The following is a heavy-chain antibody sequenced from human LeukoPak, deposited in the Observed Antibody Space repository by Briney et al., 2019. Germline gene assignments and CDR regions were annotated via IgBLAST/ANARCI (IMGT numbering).Heavy chain of an antibody. D-gene: IGHD3-16*01. CDR1: GFTFSSYS. CDR3: ARTYYVFDV. Sequence: GGSLRLCCAASGFTFSSYSINWVRPAPGKGLEWVSFISPSTTIIYYADSVKGRFTISRDNAKNSVYLQMNSLRAEDTAMYYCARTYYVFDVWGQGTMVTVSS. CDR2: ISPSTTII. V-gene: IGHV3-48*04. J-gene: IGHJ3*01.